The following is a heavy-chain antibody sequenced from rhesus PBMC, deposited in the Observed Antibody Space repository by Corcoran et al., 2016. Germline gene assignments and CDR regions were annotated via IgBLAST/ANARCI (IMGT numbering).Heavy chain of an antibody. CDR1: GFTFDDYA. V-gene: IGHV3-201*01. CDR2: FSWSGGST. D-gene: IGHD3-28*01. CDR3: ARAKHYYDSGYYTGYFDY. Sequence: EVQLVESGGGVVQPGGSLRLSCAASGFTFDDYAMHWVRQAPGKGLEWVSGFSWSGGSTYYADSDKGQFTISRDNAKNSLYLQMGSLRAEDTALYYCARAKHYYDSGYYTGYFDYWGQGVLVTVSS. J-gene: IGHJ4*01.